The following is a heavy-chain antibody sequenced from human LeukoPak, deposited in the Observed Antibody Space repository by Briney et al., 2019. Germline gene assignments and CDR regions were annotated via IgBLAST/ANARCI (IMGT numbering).Heavy chain of an antibody. CDR2: LFYRGTT. Sequence: SQTLSLTCTVSGGSISSGDSYWSWIRQLPGKGLEWIGYLFYRGTTYYNPSLKSRLTISVDTSKNQFSLKLSSVTAADTAVYYCARNGYCSGGSCYSNNAFDIWGQGTMVTVSS. D-gene: IGHD2-15*01. V-gene: IGHV4-31*03. J-gene: IGHJ3*02. CDR1: GGSISSGDSY. CDR3: ARNGYCSGGSCYSNNAFDI.